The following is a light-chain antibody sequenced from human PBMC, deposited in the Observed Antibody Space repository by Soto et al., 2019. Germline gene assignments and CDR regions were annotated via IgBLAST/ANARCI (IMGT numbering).Light chain of an antibody. CDR2: EVS. CDR1: SGDVGGYIY. V-gene: IGLV2-14*01. Sequence: QSVLTQPASVSGSPGQSITISCTGTSGDVGGYIYVSWYQQHPGKAPKLMIYEVSYRPSGVSNRFSGSKSGNTASLTISGLQAEDEADYYCSSYTSGTTPIVFGTGTKVTVL. CDR3: SSYTSGTTPIV. J-gene: IGLJ1*01.